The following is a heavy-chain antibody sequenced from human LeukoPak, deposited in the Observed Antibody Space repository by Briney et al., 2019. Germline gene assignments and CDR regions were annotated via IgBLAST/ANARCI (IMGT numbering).Heavy chain of an antibody. CDR1: GFTFDDYA. J-gene: IGHJ4*02. V-gene: IGHV3-9*01. Sequence: GGSLRLSCAASGFTFDDYAMHWVRQAPGKGLEWVSGISWNSGSIGYADSVKGRFTISRDNAKNSLYLQMNSLRAEDTAVYYCARESSVRSYSSSWEDFDYWGQGTLVTVSS. D-gene: IGHD6-13*01. CDR2: ISWNSGSI. CDR3: ARESSVRSYSSSWEDFDY.